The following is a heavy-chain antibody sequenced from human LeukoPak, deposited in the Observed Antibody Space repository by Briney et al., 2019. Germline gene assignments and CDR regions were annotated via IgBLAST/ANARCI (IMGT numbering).Heavy chain of an antibody. J-gene: IGHJ3*02. CDR3: ARAGAYRYGGGDAFDI. Sequence: GASVTISCTSTGYTFTSTYIHWLRQAPPQGLVLMDVINPSGTTGYAQKFQGRVTMTRDTSTSTVYLELSSLRSEDTAVYYCARAGAYRYGGGDAFDIWGQGTMVTVSS. V-gene: IGHV1-46*01. D-gene: IGHD5-18*01. CDR1: GYTFTSTY. CDR2: INPSGTT.